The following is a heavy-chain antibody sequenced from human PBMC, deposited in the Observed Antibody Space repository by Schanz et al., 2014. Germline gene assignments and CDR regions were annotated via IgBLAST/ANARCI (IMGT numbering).Heavy chain of an antibody. CDR3: MKPKRCSRCSASCEVCGKGVTA. J-gene: IGHJ4*03. CDR1: GFTFSSYA. V-gene: IGHV3-30-3*01. CDR2: ISNDGSIK. D-gene: IGHD2-15*01. Sequence: QVQLVESGGGVVQPGRSLRLSCAASGFTFSSYAMHWVRQAPGKGLEWVALISNDGSIKYYADSVEGRFTISRDNSENTLYLQMYSLAYDHTLPASRMKPKRCSRCSASCEVCGKGVTAWGQGIPVTVSS.